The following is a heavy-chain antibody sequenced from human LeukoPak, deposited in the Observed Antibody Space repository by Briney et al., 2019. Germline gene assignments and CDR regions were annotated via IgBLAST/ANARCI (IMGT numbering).Heavy chain of an antibody. CDR2: MNPNSGNT. V-gene: IGHV1-8*01. CDR3: ARGHNIGWYVNWFDP. CDR1: GYTFTSYD. D-gene: IGHD6-19*01. J-gene: IGHJ5*02. Sequence: ASVKVSCKASGYTFTSYDINWVRQASGQGLEWMGWMNPNSGNTGYAQKFRGRVTMTRNTSINTAYMELGNLRSEDTAVYFCARGHNIGWYVNWFDPWGQGTLVTVSS.